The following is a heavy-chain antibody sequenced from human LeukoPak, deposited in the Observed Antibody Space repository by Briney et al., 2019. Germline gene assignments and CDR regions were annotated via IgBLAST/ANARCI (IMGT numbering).Heavy chain of an antibody. J-gene: IGHJ4*02. CDR2: ISDSGGST. CDR1: GLTFSSFA. CDR3: AKGTLAVAGRYYFDH. Sequence: GGSLRLSCAASGLTFSSFAMSWVRQAPGDGLEWVSAISDSGGSTYYADSVKGRFTISRDNSKNTLYLQMHSLRAEDTALYYCAKGTLAVAGRYYFDHWGQGTLVTVSS. V-gene: IGHV3-23*01. D-gene: IGHD6-19*01.